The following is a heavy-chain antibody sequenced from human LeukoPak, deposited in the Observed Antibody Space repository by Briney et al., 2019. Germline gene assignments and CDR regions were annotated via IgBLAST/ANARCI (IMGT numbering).Heavy chain of an antibody. CDR1: GGSVRGYS. J-gene: IGHJ4*02. CDR3: ARDHGSGWYSLEY. D-gene: IGHD6-19*01. CDR2: IVPALGTA. Sequence: ASVKVSCKTSGGSVRGYSISWVRQAPGEGLEWMGMIVPALGTADYAQRFQGRASITTDESTGITYMELRSLRSEDTAVYYCARDHGSGWYSLEYWGQGTLVTVSS. V-gene: IGHV1-69*16.